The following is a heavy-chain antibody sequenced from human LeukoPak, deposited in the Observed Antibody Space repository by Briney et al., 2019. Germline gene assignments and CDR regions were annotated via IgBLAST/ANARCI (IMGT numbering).Heavy chain of an antibody. CDR3: ARHVRFEGVDY. D-gene: IGHD3-3*01. V-gene: IGHV3-7*01. CDR1: GFIFTSYW. J-gene: IGHJ4*02. Sequence: GGSLRLSCAASGFIFTSYWMGWVRQAPGKGLEWVANIKQDGSEKYYVDSVKGRFTISRDNAKNSLFLQMSSLRAEDTAVYYCARHVRFEGVDYWGQGTLVTVSS. CDR2: IKQDGSEK.